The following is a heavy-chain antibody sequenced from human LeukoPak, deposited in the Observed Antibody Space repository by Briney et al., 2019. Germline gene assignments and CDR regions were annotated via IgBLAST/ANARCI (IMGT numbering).Heavy chain of an antibody. Sequence: PGGSLRLFCAASGFTFDDYAMHWVRQAPGKGLEWVSGVSWHSGSIGYADSVKGRFTISRDNAKNSLYLQMNSLRTEDTALYYCAKGYGGATDYHFDYWGQGTLVTVSS. CDR1: GFTFDDYA. CDR2: VSWHSGSI. J-gene: IGHJ4*02. D-gene: IGHD1-26*01. CDR3: AKGYGGATDYHFDY. V-gene: IGHV3-9*01.